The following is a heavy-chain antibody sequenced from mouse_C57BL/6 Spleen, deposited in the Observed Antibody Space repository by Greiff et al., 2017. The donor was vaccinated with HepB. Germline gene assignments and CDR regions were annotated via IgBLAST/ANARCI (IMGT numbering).Heavy chain of an antibody. Sequence: VQLQQSGAELVRPGTSVKVSCKASGYAFTNYLIEWVKQRPGQGLEWIGVINPGSGGTNYNEEFKGKATLTADKSSSTAYMQLSSLTSEDSAVYFCARGIITTVVAPYYFDYWGQGTTLTVSS. CDR2: INPGSGGT. V-gene: IGHV1-54*01. J-gene: IGHJ2*01. D-gene: IGHD1-1*01. CDR3: ARGIITTVVAPYYFDY. CDR1: GYAFTNYL.